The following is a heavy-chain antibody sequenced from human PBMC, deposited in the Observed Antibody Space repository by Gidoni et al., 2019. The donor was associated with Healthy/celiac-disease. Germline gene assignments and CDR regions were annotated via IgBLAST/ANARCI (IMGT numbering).Heavy chain of an antibody. CDR2: IYWNDDK. D-gene: IGHD3-3*01. J-gene: IGHJ4*02. Sequence: QITLKEPGLMLVKSTQTLTLTCTLSGFSLSTSGVGVGWIRQPPGKALEWLALIYWNDDKRYSPSLKSRLTNTKDTSKNQVVLTMTNMDPVDTATYYCAHRRFLTGIDYWGQGTLVTVSS. V-gene: IGHV2-5*01. CDR3: AHRRFLTGIDY. CDR1: GFSLSTSGVG.